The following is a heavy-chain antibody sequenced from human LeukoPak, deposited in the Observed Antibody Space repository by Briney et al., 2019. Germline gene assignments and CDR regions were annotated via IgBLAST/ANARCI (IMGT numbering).Heavy chain of an antibody. D-gene: IGHD4/OR15-4a*01. V-gene: IGHV3-43*01. J-gene: IGHJ4*02. CDR3: AKESDGGDYYIAY. Sequence: PGGSLRLSCAASGFTFSSYSMNWVRQAPGKGLEWVSLISWDGGSKYYADSVKGRFTISRDNSKNSLYLQMNSLRTDDTALYYCAKESDGGDYYIAYWGQGTLVTVSS. CDR2: ISWDGGSK. CDR1: GFTFSSYS.